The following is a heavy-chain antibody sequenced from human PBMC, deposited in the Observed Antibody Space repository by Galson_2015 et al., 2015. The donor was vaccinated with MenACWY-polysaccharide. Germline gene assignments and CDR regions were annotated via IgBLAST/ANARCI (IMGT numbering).Heavy chain of an antibody. CDR1: GFSLGAWY. CDR2: ISKSGDSI. Sequence: SLRLSCAASGFSLGAWYMSWIRQAPGKGLEWLSYISKSGDSIYYGDSARGRFTIFRDNARNSLFLQMNSLDAEDTAIYYCARGHYGLDVWGQGTTVTVS. J-gene: IGHJ6*02. CDR3: ARGHYGLDV. V-gene: IGHV3-11*01.